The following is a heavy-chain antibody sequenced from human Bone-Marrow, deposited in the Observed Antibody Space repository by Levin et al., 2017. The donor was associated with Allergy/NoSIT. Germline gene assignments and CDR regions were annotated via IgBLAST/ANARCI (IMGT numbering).Heavy chain of an antibody. CDR3: AKERAYNDYFDC. CDR2: ISGSGGST. J-gene: IGHJ4*02. CDR1: GFTFSDYA. V-gene: IGHV3-23*01. Sequence: GESLKISCAASGFTFSDYAMSWVRQAPGKGLEWVSEISGSGGSTHFADSAKGRFTISRDNSKNTLYLEMNSLRAEDTALYYCAKERAYNDYFDCWCQGTLVTVSS. D-gene: IGHD5-12*01.